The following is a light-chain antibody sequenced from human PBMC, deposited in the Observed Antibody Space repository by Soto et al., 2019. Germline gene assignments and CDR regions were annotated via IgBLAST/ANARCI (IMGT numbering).Light chain of an antibody. CDR1: QTVLYNSYNKSY. V-gene: IGKV4-1*01. J-gene: IGKJ2*01. CDR2: WAS. Sequence: DIVMTQSPDSLAVSLGERATINCKSSQTVLYNSYNKSYLAWYQQKPGQPPKLLIYWASTRNSGVPDRFSGSGSGTDFTLTISSLQAEDVAVYYCQQYSSTPPTFGQGTKLEIK. CDR3: QQYSSTPPT.